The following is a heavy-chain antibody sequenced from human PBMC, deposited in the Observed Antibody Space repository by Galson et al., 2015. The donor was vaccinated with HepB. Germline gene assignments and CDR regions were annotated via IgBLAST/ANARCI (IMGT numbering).Heavy chain of an antibody. Sequence: SLRLSCAASGFTFSSYAMSWVRQAPGKGLEWVSAISGSGGSTYYADSVKGRFTISRDNSKNTLYLQVNSLRAEDTDVYYCAKDLWDYGGKNGGFFWGQGTLVTVSS. CDR1: GFTFSSYA. D-gene: IGHD4-23*01. CDR2: ISGSGGST. CDR3: AKDLWDYGGKNGGFF. V-gene: IGHV3-23*01. J-gene: IGHJ4*02.